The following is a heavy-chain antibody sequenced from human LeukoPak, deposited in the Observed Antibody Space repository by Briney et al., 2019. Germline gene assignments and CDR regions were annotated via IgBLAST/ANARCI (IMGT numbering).Heavy chain of an antibody. V-gene: IGHV1-18*04. CDR1: GYTFTGYY. CDR2: ISAYNGNT. J-gene: IGHJ4*02. Sequence: ASVNVSCKASGYTFTGYYMHWVRQAPGQGLEWMGWISAYNGNTNYAQKLQGRVTMTTDTSTSTAYMELRSLRSDDTAVYYCARDKAGATDFDYWGQGTLVTVSS. D-gene: IGHD1-26*01. CDR3: ARDKAGATDFDY.